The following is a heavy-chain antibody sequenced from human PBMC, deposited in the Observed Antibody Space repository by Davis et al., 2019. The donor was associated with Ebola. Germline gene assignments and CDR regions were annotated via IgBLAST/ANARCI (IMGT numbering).Heavy chain of an antibody. CDR1: GGSISSYY. D-gene: IGHD2-2*01. V-gene: IGHV4-4*07. Sequence: PSETLSLTCTVSGGSISSYYWSWIRQPAGKGLEWIGRIYTSGSTNYNPSLKSRVTMSVDTSKNQFSLKLSSVTAADTAVYYCARDQNAGSSKYYGMDVWGQGTTVTVSS. J-gene: IGHJ6*02. CDR3: ARDQNAGSSKYYGMDV. CDR2: IYTSGST.